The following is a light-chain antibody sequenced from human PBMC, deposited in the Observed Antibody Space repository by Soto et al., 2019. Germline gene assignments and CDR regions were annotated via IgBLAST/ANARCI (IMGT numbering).Light chain of an antibody. CDR1: SSDVGAYNF. CDR2: NAY. V-gene: IGLV2-14*03. J-gene: IGLJ1*01. Sequence: QSALTQPASVSGSPGQSITISCTGTSSDVGAYNFVSWHQQHPGKAPKLMIYNAYDRPSGISYRFSSSKSGNTASLTISGLQGEDEADYYCSAYTVSRTYVFGTGTKVTVL. CDR3: SAYTVSRTYV.